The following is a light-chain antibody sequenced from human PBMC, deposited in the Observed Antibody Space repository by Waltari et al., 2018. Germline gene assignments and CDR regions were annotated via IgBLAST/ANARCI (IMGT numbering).Light chain of an antibody. CDR1: SSNLGKNT. CDR2: SND. Sequence: QSVLTQPPSASGTPGQRVSISCSGRSSNLGKNTINWYQQGPGRAPKPLIYSNDQRPSGVPDRFSGSKSGTSGSLAISGLQSEDEADYYCAAWDDSLNGWVFGGGTKLTVL. CDR3: AAWDDSLNGWV. V-gene: IGLV1-44*01. J-gene: IGLJ3*02.